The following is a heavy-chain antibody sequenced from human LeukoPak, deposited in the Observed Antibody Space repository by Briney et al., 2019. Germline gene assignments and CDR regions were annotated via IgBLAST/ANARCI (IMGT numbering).Heavy chain of an antibody. D-gene: IGHD3-16*01. J-gene: IGHJ4*02. CDR2: ISSSSSYI. CDR3: ARDLAWGAFDY. CDR1: GITFNSYT. Sequence: GGSLRLSCAASGITFNSYTMNWVRQAPGKGLEWVSSISSSSSYIYYADSVKGRFTISRDDSKNTLSLQMNSLRVEDTAVYYCARDLAWGAFDYWGQGTLVTVSS. V-gene: IGHV3-21*04.